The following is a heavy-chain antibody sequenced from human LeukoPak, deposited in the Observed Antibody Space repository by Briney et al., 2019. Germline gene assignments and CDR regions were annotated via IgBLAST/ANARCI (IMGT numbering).Heavy chain of an antibody. CDR2: IYYSGST. D-gene: IGHD3-9*01. Sequence: SETLSLTCTVSGGSISSSSYYWGWIRQPPGKGLEWIGSIYYSGSTYYNPSLKSRVTISVDTSKNQFSLKLSSVTAADTAVYYCERLDYDILTGHFDYWGQGTLVTVSS. J-gene: IGHJ4*02. V-gene: IGHV4-39*01. CDR1: GGSISSSSYY. CDR3: ERLDYDILTGHFDY.